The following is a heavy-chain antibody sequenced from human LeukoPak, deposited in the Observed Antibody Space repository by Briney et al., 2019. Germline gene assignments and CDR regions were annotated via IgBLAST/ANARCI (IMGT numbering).Heavy chain of an antibody. V-gene: IGHV3-23*01. CDR1: GFTFSTYA. CDR3: ARDYGGVATAGPPLDS. Sequence: QPGGSLRLSCAASGFTFSTYAMSWVRRTPGKGLEWVSAITGPGGSTYYADSVKGRFTISRDNSKNTLYLQMNSLRGEDTAVYYCARDYGGVATAGPPLDSWGQGTLVTVSS. J-gene: IGHJ4*02. D-gene: IGHD6-13*01. CDR2: ITGPGGST.